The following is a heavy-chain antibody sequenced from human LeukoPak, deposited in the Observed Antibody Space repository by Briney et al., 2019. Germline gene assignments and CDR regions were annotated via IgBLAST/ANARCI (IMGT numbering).Heavy chain of an antibody. CDR2: ISGSGGST. V-gene: IGHV3-23*01. CDR1: GFTFSSYW. CDR3: AKWQGVPSYDFWSGYPDY. J-gene: IGHJ4*02. Sequence: AGGSLRLSCAASGFTFSSYWMSWVRQAPGKGLEWVSAISGSGGSTYYADSVKGRFTISRDNSKNTLYLQMNSLRAEDTAVYYCAKWQGVPSYDFWSGYPDYWGQGTLVTVSS. D-gene: IGHD3-3*01.